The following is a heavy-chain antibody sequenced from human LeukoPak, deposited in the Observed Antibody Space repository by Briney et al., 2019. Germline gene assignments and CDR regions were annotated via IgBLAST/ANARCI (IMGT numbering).Heavy chain of an antibody. Sequence: GASVKVSCEASGYTFTSYYMHWVRQAPGQGLEWMGIINPSGGSTSYAQKFQGRVTMTRDTSMSTVYMGLSSLRSEDTAVYYCARERRPIGSSFDPWGQGTLVIVSS. D-gene: IGHD3-10*01. V-gene: IGHV1-46*01. CDR1: GYTFTSYY. CDR2: INPSGGST. CDR3: ARERRPIGSSFDP. J-gene: IGHJ5*02.